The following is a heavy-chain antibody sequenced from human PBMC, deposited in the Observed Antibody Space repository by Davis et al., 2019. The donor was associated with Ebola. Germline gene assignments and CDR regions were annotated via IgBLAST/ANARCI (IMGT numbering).Heavy chain of an antibody. J-gene: IGHJ6*02. D-gene: IGHD6-19*01. Sequence: PGGSLRLSCAASGFTFSSYAMHWVRQAPGKGLEWVAVISFDGSNKYYADSVKGRFTISSENSKNTLYLQMNSLRAEDTAVYYCARDGGSSGWAIYYYYYGMDVWGQGTTVTVSS. CDR1: GFTFSSYA. V-gene: IGHV3-30-3*01. CDR3: ARDGGSSGWAIYYYYYGMDV. CDR2: ISFDGSNK.